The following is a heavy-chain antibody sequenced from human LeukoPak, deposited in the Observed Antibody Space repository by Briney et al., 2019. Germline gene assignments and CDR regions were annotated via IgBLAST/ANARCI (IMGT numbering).Heavy chain of an antibody. CDR2: ISGSGSCI. J-gene: IGHJ3*02. V-gene: IGHV3-11*01. Sequence: PGGALRLSCAASGFIFSDYYMGWIRQARGKGLEGVSYISGSGSCIFYADSVKGRFTISRDNAKNSMHLQMNSLRAEDTAVYYCGRDFGLSGTKRSFDIWGQGTMVTVSS. CDR1: GFIFSDYY. D-gene: IGHD1-7*01. CDR3: GRDFGLSGTKRSFDI.